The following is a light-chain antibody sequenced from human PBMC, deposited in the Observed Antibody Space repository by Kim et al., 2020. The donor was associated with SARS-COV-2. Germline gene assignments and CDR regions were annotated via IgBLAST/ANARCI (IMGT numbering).Light chain of an antibody. Sequence: VVLGQTARINCGGNNIVTKNVHWYHQKPGQAPVLVMYRDTNRPSGIPERFSGSNSGNTATLTISRAQAGDEADYYCQVWDSSTWVFGGGTQLTVL. CDR1: NIVTKN. CDR3: QVWDSSTWV. J-gene: IGLJ3*02. CDR2: RDT. V-gene: IGLV3-9*01.